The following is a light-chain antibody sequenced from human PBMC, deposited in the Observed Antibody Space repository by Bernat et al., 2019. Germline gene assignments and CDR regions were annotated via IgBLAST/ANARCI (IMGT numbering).Light chain of an antibody. CDR2: TAF. CDR1: QDIGND. Sequence: DIQMTQSPSSLSASVGDRATITCRASQDIGNDVGWYQQKPGKAPERLIFTAFTLQSGVPSRFSGRASGAEFTLTISSLQPEDFATYYCLQHHTYPFTFGPGTKVDIK. CDR3: LQHHTYPFT. V-gene: IGKV1-17*01. J-gene: IGKJ3*01.